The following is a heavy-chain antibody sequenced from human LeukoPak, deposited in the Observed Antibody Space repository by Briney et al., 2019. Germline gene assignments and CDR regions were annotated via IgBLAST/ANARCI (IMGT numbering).Heavy chain of an antibody. CDR3: ARGCYYERSGYCPFDY. D-gene: IGHD3-22*01. V-gene: IGHV3-74*01. CDR1: GFTFSTYE. Sequence: AGGSLRLSCVGSGFTFSTYEMNWVRQAPGKGLVWVSRINPDGSRTDYADSVKGRFTISRDNSKNTLYLQMNSLRADDTAVYYCARGCYYERSGYCPFDYWGPGTLVTVSS. J-gene: IGHJ4*02. CDR2: INPDGSRT.